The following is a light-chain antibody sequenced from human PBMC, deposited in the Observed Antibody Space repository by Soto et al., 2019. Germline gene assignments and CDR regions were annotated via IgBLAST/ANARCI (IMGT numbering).Light chain of an antibody. CDR2: GAS. CDR1: QTVSSSY. Sequence: DIVLTQSPGTLSLSPGERATLSCRASQTVSSSYLAWYQQKPGQAPRLLIYGASTRAAGIPDRFSGSGSGTDFTLTISSLQAEDVAVYYCHQYYTTPFTFGPGTKVDIE. J-gene: IGKJ3*01. CDR3: HQYYTTPFT. V-gene: IGKV3-20*01.